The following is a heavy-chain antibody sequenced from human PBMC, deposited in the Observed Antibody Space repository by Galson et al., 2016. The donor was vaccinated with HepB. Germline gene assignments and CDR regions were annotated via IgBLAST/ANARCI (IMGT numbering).Heavy chain of an antibody. CDR1: GFIFSNYA. Sequence: SLRLSCAASGFIFSNYAMHWVRQAPGKGLEWVAVISSDASNKLHSDSVKGRFTISRDNGKNSLYLQMSSLRVEDAGVYYCARRLDTQRRIAGWGWGMDVWGQGTTVTVS. V-gene: IGHV3-30*04. D-gene: IGHD6-19*01. J-gene: IGHJ6*02. CDR2: ISSDASNK. CDR3: ARRLDTQRRIAGWGWGMDV.